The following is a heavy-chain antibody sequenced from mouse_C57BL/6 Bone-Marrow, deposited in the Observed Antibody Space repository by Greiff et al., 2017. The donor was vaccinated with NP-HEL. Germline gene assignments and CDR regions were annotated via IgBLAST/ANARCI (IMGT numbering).Heavy chain of an antibody. Sequence: EVKLMESGGDLVKPGGSLKLSCAASGFTFSSYGMSWVRQTPDKRLEWVATISSGGSYTYYPDSVKGRFTISRDNAKNTLYLQMSSLKSEDTAMYYCARLPPRLTGPDYWGQGTTLTVSS. CDR3: ARLPPRLTGPDY. D-gene: IGHD4-1*01. J-gene: IGHJ2*01. V-gene: IGHV5-6*01. CDR1: GFTFSSYG. CDR2: ISSGGSYT.